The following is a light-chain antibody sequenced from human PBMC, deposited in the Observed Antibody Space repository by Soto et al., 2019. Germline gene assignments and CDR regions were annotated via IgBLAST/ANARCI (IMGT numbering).Light chain of an antibody. CDR1: QSISSW. Sequence: DIQMTQSPSTLSASVGDRVTITCRASQSISSWLAWYQQKPGEAPKLLIYEGSTLAMGVPSSFMVSGSVPELTLTISRLQPDEFATIYCQQYNHYSRTFGQGIKVEVK. CDR2: EGS. J-gene: IGKJ1*01. CDR3: QQYNHYSRT. V-gene: IGKV1-5*03.